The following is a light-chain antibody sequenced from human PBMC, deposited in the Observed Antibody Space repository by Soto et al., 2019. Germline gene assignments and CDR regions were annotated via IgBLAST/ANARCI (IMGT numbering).Light chain of an antibody. J-gene: IGKJ3*01. CDR1: HDITSY. V-gene: IGKV1-33*01. CDR3: QKCDYLPI. Sequence: DIQMTQSPSSLSASVGDRVTITCQASHDITSYLNWYQHKPGKAPKLLIYDASILEAGVPSRFRGSGAGTDCTLTISSLQPEDVATDYCQKCDYLPIFGPGTTVDFK. CDR2: DAS.